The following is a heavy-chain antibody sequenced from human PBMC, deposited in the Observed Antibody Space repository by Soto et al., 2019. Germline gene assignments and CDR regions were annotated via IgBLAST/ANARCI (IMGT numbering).Heavy chain of an antibody. CDR2: ISGSGGST. J-gene: IGHJ4*02. V-gene: IGHV3-23*01. CDR3: AKGEAEVAGAPPYFDY. CDR1: GFTFSSYA. Sequence: GGSLRLSCAASGFTFSSYAMSWVRQAPGKGLEWVSAISGSGGSTYYADSVKGRFTISRDNSKNTLYLQMNSLRAEDTAVYYCAKGEAEVAGAPPYFDYWGQGTLVTVSS. D-gene: IGHD2-15*01.